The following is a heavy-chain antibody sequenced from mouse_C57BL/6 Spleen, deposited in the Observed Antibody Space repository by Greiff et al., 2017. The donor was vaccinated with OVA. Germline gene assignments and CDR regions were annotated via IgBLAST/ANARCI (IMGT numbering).Heavy chain of an antibody. Sequence: EVKLLESGAELVRPGASVKLSCTASGFNIKDDYMHWVKQRPEQGLEWIGWIDPENGDTEYASKFQGKATITADTSSNPAYLQLSSLTSEDTAVYYCTIPRPFAYWGQGTLVTVSA. CDR2: IDPENGDT. J-gene: IGHJ3*01. CDR3: TIPRPFAY. CDR1: GFNIKDDY. V-gene: IGHV14-4*01.